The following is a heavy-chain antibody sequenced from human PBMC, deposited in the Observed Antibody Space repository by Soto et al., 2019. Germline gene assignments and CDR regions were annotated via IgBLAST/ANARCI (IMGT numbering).Heavy chain of an antibody. Sequence: SVKVSCKASGGTFSSYAISWVRQAPGQGLEWMGGIIPIFGTANYAQKFQGRVTITADESTSTAYMELSSLRSEDTAVYYCARGLNGYLHYFDYWGQGTPVTVAS. D-gene: IGHD5-18*01. V-gene: IGHV1-69*13. CDR1: GGTFSSYA. J-gene: IGHJ4*02. CDR3: ARGLNGYLHYFDY. CDR2: IIPIFGTA.